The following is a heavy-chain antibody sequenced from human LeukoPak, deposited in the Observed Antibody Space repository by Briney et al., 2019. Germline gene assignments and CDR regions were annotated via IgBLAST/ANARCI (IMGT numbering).Heavy chain of an antibody. D-gene: IGHD3-10*01. Sequence: PGGSLRLSCAASGFTFSSYAMHWVRQAPGKGPEWVAVISYDGSNKYYADSVKGRFTISRDNSKNTLYLQMNSLRAEDTAVYYCARGGLGSYAFDIWGQGTMVTVSS. J-gene: IGHJ3*02. CDR2: ISYDGSNK. V-gene: IGHV3-30-3*01. CDR1: GFTFSSYA. CDR3: ARGGLGSYAFDI.